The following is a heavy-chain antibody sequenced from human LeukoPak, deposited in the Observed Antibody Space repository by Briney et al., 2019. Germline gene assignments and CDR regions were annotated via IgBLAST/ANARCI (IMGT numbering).Heavy chain of an antibody. CDR1: GITFSSYG. V-gene: IGHV3-23*01. CDR3: AKNGDRGAYCTGGTCYPYFYYYMDV. J-gene: IGHJ6*03. Sequence: GGSLRLSCAASGITFSSYGMSWVRQAPGKGLEWVSSISSTGGTTYYADSVKGRFTISRDNSENTLYLQMNSLRAEDTAIYYCAKNGDRGAYCTGGTCYPYFYYYMDVWGKGTTVTISS. D-gene: IGHD2-15*01. CDR2: ISSTGGTT.